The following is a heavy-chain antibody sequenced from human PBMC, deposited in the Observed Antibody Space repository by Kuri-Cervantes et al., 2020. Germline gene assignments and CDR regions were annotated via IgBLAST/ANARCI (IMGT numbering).Heavy chain of an antibody. D-gene: IGHD3-10*01. CDR3: AHSGLWFGESFSYFDY. CDR1: GNSLSTSGMC. V-gene: IGHV2-70*12. J-gene: IGHJ4*02. CDR2: IDWDDDK. Sequence: SGPTLVKPTQSQKMHRNLPGNSLSTSGMCVSWIRQPQGKALEWLARIDWDDDKYYSTSLKTRLNISKDISKNQVVLTMTNLDPVDTATYYCAHSGLWFGESFSYFDYWGQGTLFTVSS.